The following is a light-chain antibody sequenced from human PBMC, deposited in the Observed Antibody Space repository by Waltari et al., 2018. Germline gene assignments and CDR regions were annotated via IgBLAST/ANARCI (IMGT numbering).Light chain of an antibody. J-gene: IGLJ1*01. CDR2: KGS. CDR1: TSPRQP. V-gene: IGLV3-25*03. CDR3: QSADSDGTFV. Sequence: SSELTQPPSVSVSPGQTARLTCPGETSPRQPASWYQQKPGQAPVLVMYKGSERPSEIPDRFSGSSSGTTVTLTISGVQQEDEGDYYCQSADSDGTFVFGGGTTVSVL.